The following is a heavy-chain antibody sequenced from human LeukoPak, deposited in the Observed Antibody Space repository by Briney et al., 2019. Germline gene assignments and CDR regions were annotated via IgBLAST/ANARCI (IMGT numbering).Heavy chain of an antibody. V-gene: IGHV6-1*01. J-gene: IGHJ1*01. D-gene: IGHD1-26*01. CDR1: GDSFSGNIAT. CDR3: VKSGSYLEYLQH. CDR2: TYYRSRWHN. Sequence: SQTLSLTCAISGDSFSGNIATWNWIRQSPSRGLEWLGRTYYRSRWHNVYAESVKSRITINPDTSKNQFSLLLNSVTPEDTAVYYCVKSGSYLEYLQHWGQGTPVTVSS.